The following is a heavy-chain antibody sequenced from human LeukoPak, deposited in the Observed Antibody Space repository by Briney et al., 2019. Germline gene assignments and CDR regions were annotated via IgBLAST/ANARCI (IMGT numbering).Heavy chain of an antibody. CDR3: ARDDCGDTCYPGGY. D-gene: IGHD2-21*01. CDR2: INAGNGDT. CDR1: GYTFTKYV. V-gene: IGHV1-3*01. J-gene: IGHJ4*02. Sequence: EASVKVSCKASGYTFTKYVVHWVRQAPGQRPEWMGWINAGNGDTKYSQNFQDRVTITRDTSANTAYMELSSLTSEDTALYYCARDDCGDTCYPGGYWGQGTLATVSS.